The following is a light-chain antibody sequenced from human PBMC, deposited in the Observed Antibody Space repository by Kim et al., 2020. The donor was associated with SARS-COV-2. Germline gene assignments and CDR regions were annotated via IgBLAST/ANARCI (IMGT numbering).Light chain of an antibody. CDR3: QQFISYPLLS. Sequence: AIQLTQSPSSLSASVGDRVTINCRASQDICRWLAWYQQKPGKPPKLLIYDASRLESGVPSRFSGSGSGTDFSLTISSLQYEDFATYYCQQFISYPLLSFGGGTKVDIK. J-gene: IGKJ4*01. CDR1: QDICRW. V-gene: IGKV1-13*02. CDR2: DAS.